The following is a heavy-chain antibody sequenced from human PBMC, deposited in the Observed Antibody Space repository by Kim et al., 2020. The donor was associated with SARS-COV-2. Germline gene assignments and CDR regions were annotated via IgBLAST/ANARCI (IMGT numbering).Heavy chain of an antibody. Sequence: SETLSLTCTVSGGSISSSSYYWGWIRQPPGKGLEWIGSIYYSGSTYYNPSLKSRVTISVDTSKNQFSLKLSSVTAADTAVYYCASGPPKSIRYFSGGSCHLGWGQGTLVTVSS. J-gene: IGHJ4*02. V-gene: IGHV4-39*01. CDR3: ASGPPKSIRYFSGGSCHLG. CDR2: IYYSGST. CDR1: GGSISSSSYY. D-gene: IGHD2-15*01.